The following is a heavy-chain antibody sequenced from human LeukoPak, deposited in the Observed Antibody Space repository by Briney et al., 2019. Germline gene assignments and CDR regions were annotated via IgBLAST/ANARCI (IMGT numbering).Heavy chain of an antibody. J-gene: IGHJ4*02. D-gene: IGHD6-13*01. CDR2: ISSSSSYI. CDR3: ARVSYSSSWHANDY. V-gene: IGHV3-21*01. Sequence: GGSLRLSCAASGFTFSSYEMNWVRQAPGKGLEWVSSISSSSSYIYYADSVKGRFTISRDNAKNSLYLQMNSLRAEDTAVYYCARVSYSSSWHANDYWGQGTLVTVSS. CDR1: GFTFSSYE.